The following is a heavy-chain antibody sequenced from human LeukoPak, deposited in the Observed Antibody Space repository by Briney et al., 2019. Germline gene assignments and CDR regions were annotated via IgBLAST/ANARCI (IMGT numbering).Heavy chain of an antibody. J-gene: IGHJ3*02. CDR2: IYYSGST. Sequence: SETLSLTCTVSGGSISSGGYYWSWIRQHPGKGLEWIGYIYYSGSTYYNPSLKSQVTISVDTSKNQFSLKLSSVTAADTAVYYCARHTSTAKGAFDIWGQGTMVTVSS. CDR3: ARHTSTAKGAFDI. CDR1: GGSISSGGYY. V-gene: IGHV4-31*01.